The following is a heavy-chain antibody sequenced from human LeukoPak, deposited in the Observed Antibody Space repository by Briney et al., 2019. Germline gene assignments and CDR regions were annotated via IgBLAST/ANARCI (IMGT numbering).Heavy chain of an antibody. V-gene: IGHV3-7*01. Sequence: GGSLRLSCAASGFTFRSYWMSWVRLAPGKGLEWVANIKQDGSEMYYVDSVKGRFTISRDNAKSSLYLHMNSLSAEDTAVYYCARLPYGDARYFDYWGQGTLVTVSS. D-gene: IGHD4-17*01. CDR3: ARLPYGDARYFDY. J-gene: IGHJ4*02. CDR2: IKQDGSEM. CDR1: GFTFRSYW.